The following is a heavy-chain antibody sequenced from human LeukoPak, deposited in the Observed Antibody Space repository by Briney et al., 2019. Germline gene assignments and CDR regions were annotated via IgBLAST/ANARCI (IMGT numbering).Heavy chain of an antibody. D-gene: IGHD4-11*01. J-gene: IGHJ6*02. V-gene: IGHV3-21*01. CDR1: GFTFSSYS. CDR3: ARAKDSNYDYYGMDV. Sequence: GGSLRLSCAASGFTFSSYSMNWVRQAPGKGLEWVSSISSSSGYIYYADSVKGRFTISRDNAKNSLYLQMNSLRAEDTAVYYCARAKDSNYDYYGMDVWGQGTTVTVSS. CDR2: ISSSSGYI.